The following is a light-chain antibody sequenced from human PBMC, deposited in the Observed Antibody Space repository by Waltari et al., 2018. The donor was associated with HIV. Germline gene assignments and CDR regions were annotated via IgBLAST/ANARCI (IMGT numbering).Light chain of an antibody. CDR1: RGPVTRGSS. CDR3: LLYFSGFRPHWV. CDR2: AKT. Sequence: QTVVTQAPSLTVSPGGTVTLTCSSSRGPVTRGSSANWLQQTPGQPPKALIFAKTKTHSWPPDRFSCSLLGGDAVLTVSGVRPEDEADYYCLLYFSGFRPHWVFGGGTRLTVL. V-gene: IGLV7-43*01. J-gene: IGLJ3*02.